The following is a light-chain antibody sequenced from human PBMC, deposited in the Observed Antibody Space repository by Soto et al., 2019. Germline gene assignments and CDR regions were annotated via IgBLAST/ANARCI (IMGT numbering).Light chain of an antibody. V-gene: IGKV3-11*01. J-gene: IGKJ5*01. Sequence: EIVVTQSPGTLSLSPGERATLCCRASQSVSSRFAWYQQKPGQAPRLLIYDASNRATGIPARFSGSGSGTDFTLTISSLEPEDFAVYYCQQRSNWPPSITFGQGTRLEIK. CDR1: QSVSSR. CDR3: QQRSNWPPSIT. CDR2: DAS.